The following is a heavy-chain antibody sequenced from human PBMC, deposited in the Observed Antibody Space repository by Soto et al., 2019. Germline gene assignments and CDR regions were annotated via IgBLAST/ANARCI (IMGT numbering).Heavy chain of an antibody. CDR1: GFMFSAYW. V-gene: IGHV3-7*01. Sequence: EVQLVESGGGLVQPGGSLRLSCEASGFMFSAYWMSWVRQDPRKGLEWVATISGGASDKFYVDSVKGRFTISRDDAKNSLYLTSNSLGHEDTTLTYCIIEDWHRFDHWGQGTLVTVSS. J-gene: IGHJ4*02. CDR3: IIEDWHRFDH. D-gene: IGHD2-21*01. CDR2: ISGGASDK.